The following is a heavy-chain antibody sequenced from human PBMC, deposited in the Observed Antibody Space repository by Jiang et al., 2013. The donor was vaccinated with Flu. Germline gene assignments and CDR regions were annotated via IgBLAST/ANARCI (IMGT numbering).Heavy chain of an antibody. J-gene: IGHJ6*04. CDR1: GGSFSGYY. V-gene: IGHV4-34*01. CDR3: ARDPYQLPYYYYGMDV. CDR2: INHSGST. D-gene: IGHD2-2*01. Sequence: LLKPSETLSLTCAVYGGSFSGYYWSWIRQPPGKGLEWIGEINHSGSTNYNPSLKSRVTISVDTSKNQFSLKLSSVTAADTAVYYCARDPYQLPYYYYGMDVWGKGTTVTVSS.